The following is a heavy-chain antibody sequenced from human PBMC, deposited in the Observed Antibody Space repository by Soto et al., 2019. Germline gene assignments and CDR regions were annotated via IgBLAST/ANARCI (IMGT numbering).Heavy chain of an antibody. CDR3: AKRSIGAAGGGFDS. CDR2: ISNDGNT. J-gene: IGHJ4*02. D-gene: IGHD6-13*01. V-gene: IGHV3-23*01. CDR1: GFSFSNYA. Sequence: EVQLLESGGGLVQSGGSLRLSCAASGFSFSNYAMSWVRQAPGKGLEWVSVISNDGNTYYASSVKGRFTISRDTSKNTLYLQMNSLRAEEQGIYYGAKRSIGAAGGGFDSWGQGTLVTVSS.